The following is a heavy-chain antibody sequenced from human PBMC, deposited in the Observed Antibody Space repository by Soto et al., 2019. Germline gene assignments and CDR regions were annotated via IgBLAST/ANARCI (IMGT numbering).Heavy chain of an antibody. Sequence: ASVKVSCKASGYTFTSYDINWVRQATGQGLEWMGWMNPNSGNTGYAQKFQGRVTMTRNTSISTAYMELSSLRSEDTAVYYCATAAESAHYYYYCYMDVWGKGTTVTVSS. CDR3: ATAAESAHYYYYCYMDV. J-gene: IGHJ6*03. CDR2: MNPNSGNT. V-gene: IGHV1-8*01. CDR1: GYTFTSYD.